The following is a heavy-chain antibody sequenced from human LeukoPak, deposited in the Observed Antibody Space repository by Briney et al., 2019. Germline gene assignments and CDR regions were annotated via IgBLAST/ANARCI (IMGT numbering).Heavy chain of an antibody. CDR2: IKQDGSEK. Sequence: GGSLRLSCAASGFTFSSYWMSWVRQAPGKGLEWVANIKQDGSEKYYVDSVKGRFTISRDNAKNSLYLQMNSLRAEDTAVYYCARDARSGSWVRAWFDPWGQGTLVTVSS. J-gene: IGHJ5*02. V-gene: IGHV3-7*01. CDR1: GFTFSSYW. CDR3: ARDARSGSWVRAWFDP. D-gene: IGHD6-13*01.